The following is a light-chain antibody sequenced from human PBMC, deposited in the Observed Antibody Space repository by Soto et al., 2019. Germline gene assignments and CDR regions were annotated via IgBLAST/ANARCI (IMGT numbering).Light chain of an antibody. CDR3: QQSYSTPRT. Sequence: DIQMTQSPSSRAASAGDRVTITCRASQSISSYLNWYQQKPGKAPKLLIYAASSLQSGVPSRFSGSGSGTDFTLTISSLQPEDFATYYCQQSYSTPRTFGQGTKVDI. V-gene: IGKV1-39*01. CDR2: AAS. CDR1: QSISSY. J-gene: IGKJ1*01.